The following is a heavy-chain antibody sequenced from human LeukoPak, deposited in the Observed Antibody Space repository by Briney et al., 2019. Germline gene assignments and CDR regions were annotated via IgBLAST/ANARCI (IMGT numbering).Heavy chain of an antibody. CDR3: ARDPSYYYDSSGYYADAFDI. V-gene: IGHV3-33*01. J-gene: IGHJ3*02. D-gene: IGHD3-22*01. CDR2: IWYDGSNK. Sequence: GGSLRLSRAASGFTFSSYGMHWVRQAPGKGLEWVAVIWYDGSNKYYADSVKGRFTISRDNSKNTLYLQMNSLRAEDTAVYYCARDPSYYYDSSGYYADAFDIWGQGTMVTVSS. CDR1: GFTFSSYG.